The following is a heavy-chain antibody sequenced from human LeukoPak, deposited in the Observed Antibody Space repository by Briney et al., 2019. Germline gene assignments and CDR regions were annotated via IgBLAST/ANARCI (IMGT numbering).Heavy chain of an antibody. CDR2: ISSNGGST. V-gene: IGHV3-64D*09. CDR1: GFTFRSYA. CDR3: VKSDNGVGATYFDY. D-gene: IGHD1-26*01. J-gene: IGHJ4*02. Sequence: PGGSLRLSCSASGFTFRSYAVHWVRQAPGKGLEYISSISSNGGSTYYADSVKGRFTISRDNSKNTLSLHMSSLKPEDTAVYYCVKSDNGVGATYFDYWGQGTLVTVSS.